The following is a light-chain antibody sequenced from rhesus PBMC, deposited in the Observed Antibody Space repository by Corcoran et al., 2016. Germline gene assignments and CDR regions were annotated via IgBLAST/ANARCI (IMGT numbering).Light chain of an antibody. CDR1: QGISNY. CDR3: QQHNSDPPT. Sequence: DIQMTQSPSSLSASVGDTVTITCRASQGISNYLAWYQQKPGKAPKPLIYYASNLESGVPSRFSGSGAGTDFTLNISSLQPEDFAIYYCQQHNSDPPTFGQGTKVEIK. CDR2: YAS. J-gene: IGKJ1*01. V-gene: IGKV1S14*01.